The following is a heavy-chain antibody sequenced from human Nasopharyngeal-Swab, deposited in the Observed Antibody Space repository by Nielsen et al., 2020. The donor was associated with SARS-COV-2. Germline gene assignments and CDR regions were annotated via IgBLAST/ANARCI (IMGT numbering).Heavy chain of an antibody. CDR1: GCSISSGYY. V-gene: IGHV4-38-2*02. J-gene: IGHJ4*02. CDR2: IYHSGST. CDR3: ARELGYFDY. Sequence: SETRSLTCTVSGCSISSGYYWGWIRQPPGKGLEWIGSIYHSGSTYYNPSLKSRVTISVDTSKNQFSLKLSSVTAADTAVYYCARELGYFDYWGQGTLVTVSS.